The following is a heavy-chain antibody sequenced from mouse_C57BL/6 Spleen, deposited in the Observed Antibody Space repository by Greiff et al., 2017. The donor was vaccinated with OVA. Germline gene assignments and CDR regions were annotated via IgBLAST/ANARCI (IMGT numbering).Heavy chain of an antibody. J-gene: IGHJ4*01. Sequence: VKLQESGPGLVQPSQSLSITCTVSGFSLTSYGVHWVRQSPGKGLEWLGVIWSGGSTDYNAAFISRLSISKDNSKSQVFFKMNSLQADDTVIYYCARNSASGYAMDYWGQGTSVTVSS. CDR2: IWSGGST. CDR1: GFSLTSYG. D-gene: IGHD3-1*01. V-gene: IGHV2-2*01. CDR3: ARNSASGYAMDY.